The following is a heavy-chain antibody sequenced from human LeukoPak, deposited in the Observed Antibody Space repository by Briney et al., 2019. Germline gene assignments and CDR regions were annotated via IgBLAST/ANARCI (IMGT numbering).Heavy chain of an antibody. D-gene: IGHD2-21*02. CDR3: AQCDVNGDWFDP. Sequence: PGGSLRLSCAASGFTFSSYSMNWVRQAPGKGLEWVSSITSSSSYIYYADSVKGRFTISRDNAKNSLYLQMNSLRVEDTAVYYCAQCDVNGDWFDPWGQGTLVTVSS. J-gene: IGHJ5*02. CDR2: ITSSSSYI. V-gene: IGHV3-21*04. CDR1: GFTFSSYS.